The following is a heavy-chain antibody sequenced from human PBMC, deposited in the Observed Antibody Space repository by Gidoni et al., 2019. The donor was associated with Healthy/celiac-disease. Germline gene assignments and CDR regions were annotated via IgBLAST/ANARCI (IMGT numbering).Heavy chain of an antibody. CDR1: GGSFSGYY. J-gene: IGHJ4*02. Sequence: QVQLQQWGAGLLKPSETLSLTCAVYGGSFSGYYWSWIRQPPGKGLEWIGEINHSGSTNYNPSLKSRVTISVDTSKNQFSLKLSSVTAADTAVYYCARGRYGGSGYYTPPRKSFFDYWGQGTLVTVSS. D-gene: IGHD3-3*01. CDR3: ARGRYGGSGYYTPPRKSFFDY. V-gene: IGHV4-34*01. CDR2: INHSGST.